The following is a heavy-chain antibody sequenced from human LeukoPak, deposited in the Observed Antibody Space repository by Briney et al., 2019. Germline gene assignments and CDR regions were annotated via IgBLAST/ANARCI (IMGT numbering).Heavy chain of an antibody. V-gene: IGHV3-9*01. CDR1: GFTFDDYA. CDR3: AKDRVAAAGDGGYYYGMDV. Sequence: GRSLRLSCAASGFTFDDYAMHWVRQAPGKGLEWVSGISWNSGSIGYADSVKGRFTISRDNAKNSLYLQMNSLRAEDTALYYCAKDRVAAAGDGGYYYGMDVWGQGTTVTVSS. J-gene: IGHJ6*02. D-gene: IGHD6-13*01. CDR2: ISWNSGSI.